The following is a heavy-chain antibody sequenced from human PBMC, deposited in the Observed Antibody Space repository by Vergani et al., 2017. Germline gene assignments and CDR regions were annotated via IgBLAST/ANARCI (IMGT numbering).Heavy chain of an antibody. Sequence: VQLVESGGGVVRPGGSLRLSCVGSGFAFGDFGMSWVRQVPGKGLEWIGEIHHYGSTNYNPSLKSRVTIYLDKSKNQFSLTLSSVTAADTAVYYCAKDIGRAYQLLLNWGQGTLVTVSS. CDR1: GFAFGDFGM. D-gene: IGHD2-2*01. J-gene: IGHJ4*02. CDR2: IHHYGST. V-gene: IGHV4-4*02. CDR3: AKDIGRAYQLLLN.